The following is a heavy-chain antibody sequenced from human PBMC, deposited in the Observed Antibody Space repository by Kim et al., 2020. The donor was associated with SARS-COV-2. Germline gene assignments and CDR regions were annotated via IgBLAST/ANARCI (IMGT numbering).Heavy chain of an antibody. CDR3: ATQIVATGVGYFDL. CDR2: IYYSGST. J-gene: IGHJ2*01. CDR1: GGSISSSSYY. V-gene: IGHV4-39*07. Sequence: SETLSLTCTVSGGSISSSSYYWGWIRQPPGKGLEWIGSIYYSGSTYYNPSLKSRVTISVDTSKNQFSLKLSSVTAADTAVYYCATQIVATGVGYFDLWGRGTLVTVSS. D-gene: IGHD5-12*01.